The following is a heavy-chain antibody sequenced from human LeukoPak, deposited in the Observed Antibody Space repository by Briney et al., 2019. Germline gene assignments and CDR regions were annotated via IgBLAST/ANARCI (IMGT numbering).Heavy chain of an antibody. J-gene: IGHJ4*02. V-gene: IGHV4-59*01. D-gene: IGHD5-24*01. Sequence: SETLSLTCTVSGGSISSYYWSWIRQPPGKGLEWIGYIYYSGSTNYNPSLKSRVTISVDTSKSQLSLKLSSVTAADTAVYYCARSRDGYRSNFDYWGQGTLVTVSS. CDR3: ARSRDGYRSNFDY. CDR2: IYYSGST. CDR1: GGSISSYY.